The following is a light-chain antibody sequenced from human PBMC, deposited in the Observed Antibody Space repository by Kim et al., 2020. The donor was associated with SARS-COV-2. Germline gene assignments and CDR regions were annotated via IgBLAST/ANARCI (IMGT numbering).Light chain of an antibody. V-gene: IGKV3-20*01. Sequence: IVLTQSPGTLSLSLGERATLSCRASKSVSNNYLAWYQQKPGQAPRLLIYGASSRATGIPDRFSGSGSGTDFTLTISRLEPEDFAVYYCQQSGSSPLTFGGGTKVDIK. CDR2: GAS. CDR3: QQSGSSPLT. J-gene: IGKJ4*01. CDR1: KSVSNNY.